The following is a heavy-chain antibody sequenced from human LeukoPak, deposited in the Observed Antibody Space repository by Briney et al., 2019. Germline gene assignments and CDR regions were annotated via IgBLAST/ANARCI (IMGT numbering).Heavy chain of an antibody. V-gene: IGHV3-23*01. CDR3: AKEAEWEYYDILTGYYPHPTGFDP. CDR2: ISGSGGST. J-gene: IGHJ5*02. D-gene: IGHD3-9*01. CDR1: GFTFSSYG. Sequence: GGSLRLSCAASGFTFSSYGMSWVRQAPGKGLEWVSAISGSGGSTYYADSVKGRFTISRDNSKNTLYLQMNSLKAEDTAVYYCAKEAEWEYYDILTGYYPHPTGFDPWGQGTLVTVSS.